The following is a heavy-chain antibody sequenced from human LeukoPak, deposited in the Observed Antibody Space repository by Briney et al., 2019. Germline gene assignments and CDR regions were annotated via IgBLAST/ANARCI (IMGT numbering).Heavy chain of an antibody. CDR1: GGSISGDNYY. CDR2: IYYSGST. D-gene: IGHD1-14*01. J-gene: IGHJ4*02. Sequence: SETLSLTCTVSGGSISGDNYYWSWIRQPPGKGLEWIGYIYYSGSTNYNPSLKSRVTISVDTSKNQFSLKLSSVTAADTAVYYCASSDYNWNHIDYWGQGTLVTVSS. CDR3: ASSDYNWNHIDY. V-gene: IGHV4-61*01.